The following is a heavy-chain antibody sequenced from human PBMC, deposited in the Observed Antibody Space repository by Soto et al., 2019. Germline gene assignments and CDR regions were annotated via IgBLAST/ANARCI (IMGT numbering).Heavy chain of an antibody. Sequence: PSQTLSLTCAISGDSVSSNSAAWNWIRQSPSRGLEWLGRTYYRSKWYHDYAISVQSRIIINPDTSKNQFSLQLNSMSPEDTALYYCVSDHSGLAFWGQGILVPGSS. V-gene: IGHV6-1*01. CDR3: VSDHSGLAF. CDR1: GDSVSSNSAA. D-gene: IGHD1-26*01. J-gene: IGHJ4*02. CDR2: TYYRSKWYH.